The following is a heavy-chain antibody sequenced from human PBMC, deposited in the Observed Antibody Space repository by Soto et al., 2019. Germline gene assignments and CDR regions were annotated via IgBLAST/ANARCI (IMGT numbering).Heavy chain of an antibody. D-gene: IGHD1-1*01. V-gene: IGHV3-23*01. Sequence: QLLESGGRLVQPGGSLRLSCAASGFTFNAYSLSWVRQAPGKGLEWVSAISTTGGSTYYADSVKGRFTISRDNSQNTLSLQMNSLRAEDTAVYYCARPDGATYNFRYWGQGTLVTVSS. CDR3: ARPDGATYNFRY. CDR1: GFTFNAYS. CDR2: ISTTGGST. J-gene: IGHJ4*02.